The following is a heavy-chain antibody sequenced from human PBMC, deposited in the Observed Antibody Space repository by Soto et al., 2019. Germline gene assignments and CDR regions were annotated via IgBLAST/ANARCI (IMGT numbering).Heavy chain of an antibody. D-gene: IGHD3-9*01. J-gene: IGHJ4*02. V-gene: IGHV3-21*01. CDR1: GFTFSSYS. Sequence: GGSLRLSCAASGFTFSSYSMNWVRQAPGKGLEWVSSISSSSSYIYYADSVKGRFTISRDNAKNSLYLQMNSLRAEDTAVYYCARDRDFDWLSTPLDYWGQGTLVTVSS. CDR3: ARDRDFDWLSTPLDY. CDR2: ISSSSSYI.